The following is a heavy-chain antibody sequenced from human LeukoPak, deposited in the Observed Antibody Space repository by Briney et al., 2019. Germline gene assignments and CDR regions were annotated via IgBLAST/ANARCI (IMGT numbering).Heavy chain of an antibody. D-gene: IGHD2-2*01. CDR3: ARPRGCGTTRCNNFDY. CDR1: GFTFSTYN. V-gene: IGHV3-7*01. J-gene: IGHJ4*02. Sequence: GGSLRLSCAASGFTFSTYNVSWVRQAPGKGLEWVTYMKEDGSEIFYVDSVKGRFTIPRDNAKNSLYLQMNSLRAEDTAVYYCARPRGCGTTRCNNFDYWGQGTLVTVSS. CDR2: MKEDGSEI.